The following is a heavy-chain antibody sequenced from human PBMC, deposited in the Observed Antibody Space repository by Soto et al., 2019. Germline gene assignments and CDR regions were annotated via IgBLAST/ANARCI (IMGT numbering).Heavy chain of an antibody. V-gene: IGHV4-4*07. Sequence: QVQLQESGPGLVKPSETLSLTCTVSGASISGFYWSWIRKSAGKGLEWIGRIYATGTTDYNPSLKSRVTMSVDTSKNQFSLKVRSVTAADTAVYYCARREQWLAGHFDYWGQGTLVTVSS. J-gene: IGHJ4*02. D-gene: IGHD6-19*01. CDR2: IYATGTT. CDR3: ARREQWLAGHFDY. CDR1: GASISGFY.